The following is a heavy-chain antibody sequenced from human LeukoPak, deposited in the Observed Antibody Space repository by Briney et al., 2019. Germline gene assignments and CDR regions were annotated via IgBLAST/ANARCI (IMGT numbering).Heavy chain of an antibody. V-gene: IGHV3-30*04. CDR3: ARDNADGFDY. CDR1: GFTFSSYA. CDR2: ISYDGSNK. J-gene: IGHJ4*02. Sequence: GGSLRLSCAASGFTFSSYAMHWVRQAPGKGLGGVAVISYDGSNKYYADSVKGRFTISRDNSKNTLYLQMNSLRAEDTAVYYCARDNADGFDYWGQGTLVTVSS. D-gene: IGHD2-8*01.